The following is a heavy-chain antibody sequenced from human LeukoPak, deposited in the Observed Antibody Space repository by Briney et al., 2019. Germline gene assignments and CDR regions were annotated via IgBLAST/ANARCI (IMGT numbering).Heavy chain of an antibody. V-gene: IGHV1-2*02. CDR2: INPSNGGK. Sequence: GASVKVSSTTSGYTFTGYYIHWVRQAPGQGVEWMGWINPSNGGKNYAQKFQGRVTMTRDTSISTAYMELSGLRSDDTAIYYCARQTIRPFDYWGQGTLVTVSA. J-gene: IGHJ4*02. CDR3: ARQTIRPFDY. CDR1: GYTFTGYY. D-gene: IGHD3-9*01.